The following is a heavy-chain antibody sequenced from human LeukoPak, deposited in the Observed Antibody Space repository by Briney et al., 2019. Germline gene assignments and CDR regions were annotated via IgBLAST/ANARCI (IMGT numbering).Heavy chain of an antibody. CDR1: GFTFSNAW. D-gene: IGHD2-15*01. Sequence: GSLRLSCAASGFTFSNAWMNWVRQAPGKGLEWVANIKQDGSEKYYVDSVKGRFTISRDNAKNSLYLQMNSLRAEDTAVYYCARIASRPLLLNYYYYYGMDVWGQGTTVTVSS. J-gene: IGHJ6*02. V-gene: IGHV3-7*03. CDR2: IKQDGSEK. CDR3: ARIASRPLLLNYYYYYGMDV.